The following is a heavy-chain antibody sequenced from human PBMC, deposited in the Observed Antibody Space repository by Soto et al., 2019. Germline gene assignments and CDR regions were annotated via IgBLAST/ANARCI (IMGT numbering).Heavy chain of an antibody. CDR1: GFSLSTRGVG. V-gene: IGHV2-5*02. CDR3: AHRGPGANWFDP. CDR2: IYWDDDK. J-gene: IGHJ5*02. Sequence: QITLKESGPTLVKPTQTLTLTCTFSGFSLSTRGVGVGWIRQPPGKALEWLALIYWDDDKRYSPSLKSRLTITQDTSKNQVVLTMTNMDPVDTATYYCAHRGPGANWFDPWGQGTLVTVSS.